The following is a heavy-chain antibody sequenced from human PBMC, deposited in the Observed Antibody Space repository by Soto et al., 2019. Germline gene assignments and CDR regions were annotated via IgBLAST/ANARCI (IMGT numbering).Heavy chain of an antibody. D-gene: IGHD3-22*01. CDR2: ISAYNGNT. CDR3: ARHSRVYYGRDYYYGMDV. Sequence: ASVKVSCKASGYTFTSYGICWARQAPGQGLEWMGWISAYNGNTNYAQKLQGRVTMTTDTSTSTAYMELRSLRSDDTAVYYCARHSRVYYGRDYYYGMDVWGQGTTVTVSS. J-gene: IGHJ6*02. V-gene: IGHV1-18*04. CDR1: GYTFTSYG.